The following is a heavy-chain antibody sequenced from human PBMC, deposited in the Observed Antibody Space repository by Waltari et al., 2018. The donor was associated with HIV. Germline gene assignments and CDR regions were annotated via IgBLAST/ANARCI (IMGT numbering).Heavy chain of an antibody. CDR1: GLTFTNAW. CDR3: TTGDIVVVTDY. J-gene: IGHJ4*02. Sequence: EVQLVAYGGGLVKPGGSLRLSCAASGLTFTNAWMSWVSQAAGKGLEWVGRVKSETDGGTTDYAAPGKGTVTISRDDSKNTLYLQMNSLKTEDTAVYYCTTGDIVVVTDYWGQGTLVTVAS. D-gene: IGHD2-21*02. CDR2: VKSETDGGTT. V-gene: IGHV3-15*01.